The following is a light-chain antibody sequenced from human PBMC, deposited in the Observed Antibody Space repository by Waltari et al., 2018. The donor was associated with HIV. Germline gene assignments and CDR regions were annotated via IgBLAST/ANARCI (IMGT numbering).Light chain of an antibody. CDR2: GAS. J-gene: IGKJ1*01. Sequence: EIVLPQPPDTPSSFPGERAIISCRVSRSISSSYLAWYQQKPGQAPRLVISGASSRATGIPDRFSGSGSGTDFTLTISRLEPEDFAVYYCQQYGSSTRAFGQGTKVEIK. CDR3: QQYGSSTRA. CDR1: RSISSSY. V-gene: IGKV3-20*01.